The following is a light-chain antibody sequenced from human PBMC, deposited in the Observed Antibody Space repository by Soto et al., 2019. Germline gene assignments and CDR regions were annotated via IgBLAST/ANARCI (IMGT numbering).Light chain of an antibody. CDR3: SSYTTSGTLL. CDR2: EVS. J-gene: IGLJ2*01. V-gene: IGLV2-14*01. CDR1: SSDVGGYNY. Sequence: QSALTQPASVSGSPGQSITISCTGTSSDVGGYNYVSWYQQHPGKVPKVMIFEVSNRPSGISHRFSGSKAGNTAFLTISGLQAEDEADYYCSSYTTSGTLLFGGGTKLTVL.